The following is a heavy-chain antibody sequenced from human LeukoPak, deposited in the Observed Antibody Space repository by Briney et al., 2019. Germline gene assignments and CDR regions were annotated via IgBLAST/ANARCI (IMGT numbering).Heavy chain of an antibody. Sequence: QPGGSLRLSCAASEFTFSSYWMHWIRQVPGKGLVWVSRINSDGRSTSYADSVKGRFTISRDNAKKMLYLQMSSLRAEDTAVYYCARGTSEAPGVDYWGQGTLVTVSS. D-gene: IGHD2-2*01. J-gene: IGHJ4*02. CDR3: ARGTSEAPGVDY. CDR1: EFTFSSYW. V-gene: IGHV3-74*01. CDR2: INSDGRST.